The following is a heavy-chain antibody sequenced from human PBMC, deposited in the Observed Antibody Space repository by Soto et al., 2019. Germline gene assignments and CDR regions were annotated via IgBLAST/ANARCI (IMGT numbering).Heavy chain of an antibody. Sequence: GGSLRLSCAVSGFTFSSYAMSWVRQAPGRGLEWVSDIVGSGSATYYADAVKGRFTISRDNSKDTLYLQMNSLRAEDTAVYYCAKSADWGVSSGRYYDYWGQGTLVTVSS. J-gene: IGHJ4*02. V-gene: IGHV3-23*01. CDR2: IVGSGSAT. D-gene: IGHD1-26*01. CDR3: AKSADWGVSSGRYYDY. CDR1: GFTFSSYA.